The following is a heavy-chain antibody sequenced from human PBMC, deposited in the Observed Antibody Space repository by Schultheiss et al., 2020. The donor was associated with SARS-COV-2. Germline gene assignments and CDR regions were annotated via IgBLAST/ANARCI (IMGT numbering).Heavy chain of an antibody. Sequence: GGSLRLSCAASGFTFSSYAMSWVRQAPGKGLEWVSYISSSSSTIYYADSVKGRFTISRDNAKNSLYLQMNSLRAEDTAVYYCARDETILLGDAFDIWGQGTMVTVSS. J-gene: IGHJ3*02. D-gene: IGHD2-21*01. V-gene: IGHV3-48*04. CDR1: GFTFSSYA. CDR2: ISSSSSTI. CDR3: ARDETILLGDAFDI.